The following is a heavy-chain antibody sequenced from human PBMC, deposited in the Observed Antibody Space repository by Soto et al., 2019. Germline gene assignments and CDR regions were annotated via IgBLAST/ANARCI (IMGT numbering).Heavy chain of an antibody. Sequence: SETLSLTCTLSGGSISNYYWSWIRHSPGRGLEWIGYVFFNGNTNYNPSLKSRVSISLDTSRNVFYLKLTSVTTADTAVYFCARALSGWLYDTCGQGSLVTVSS. CDR3: ARALSGWLYDT. V-gene: IGHV4-4*09. CDR2: VFFNGNT. CDR1: GGSISNYY. J-gene: IGHJ5*02. D-gene: IGHD2-21*01.